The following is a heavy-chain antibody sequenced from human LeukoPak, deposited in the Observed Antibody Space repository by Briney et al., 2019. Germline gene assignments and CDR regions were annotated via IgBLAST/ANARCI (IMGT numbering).Heavy chain of an antibody. CDR2: IYYSGTT. D-gene: IGHD6-19*01. CDR1: GGSINNYY. Sequence: SETLSLTCTVSGGSINNYYWSWIRQPPGKGLEWIGYIYYSGTTNYNPSLKSRVSISVDTSKNQFSLKLSSVTAADTAVYYCARWGSGWYPDAFDIWGQGTMVTVSS. CDR3: ARWGSGWYPDAFDI. V-gene: IGHV4-59*01. J-gene: IGHJ3*02.